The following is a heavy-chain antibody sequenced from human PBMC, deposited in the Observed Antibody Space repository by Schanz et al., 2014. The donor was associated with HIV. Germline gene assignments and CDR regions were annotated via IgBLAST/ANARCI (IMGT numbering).Heavy chain of an antibody. D-gene: IGHD4-4*01. CDR1: GFTFNKYW. V-gene: IGHV3-7*01. J-gene: IGHJ4*02. Sequence: EVQLVESGGGLVHPGGSLRLSCAASGFTFNKYWMNWVRQVPGKGLEWVASIKEDGSATYYVDSVKGRFTISRDNARNSLYLQMDSLRVEDTAVYYCARGGLQWHPEWFDYWGQGTLVSVSS. CDR3: ARGGLQWHPEWFDY. CDR2: IKEDGSAT.